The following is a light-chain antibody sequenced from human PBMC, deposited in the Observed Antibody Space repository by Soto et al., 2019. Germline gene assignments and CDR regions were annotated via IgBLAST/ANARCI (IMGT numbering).Light chain of an antibody. CDR1: SSDVGGFNY. J-gene: IGLJ1*01. V-gene: IGLV2-14*01. Sequence: QSALTHPASVSGSPGQSITISCTGTSSDVGGFNYVSWYQQHPGKAPKLMIYDVSNRPSGVSNRISGTKSGNTASLTISGLQAEDEADYYCSSYTSSSTQVFGTGTKLTVL. CDR3: SSYTSSSTQV. CDR2: DVS.